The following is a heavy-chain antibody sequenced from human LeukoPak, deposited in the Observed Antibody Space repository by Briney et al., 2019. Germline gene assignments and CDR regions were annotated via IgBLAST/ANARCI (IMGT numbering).Heavy chain of an antibody. Sequence: SGTLSLTCDVYGVSFSGYYWSWIRQPPGKGLEWIGEINQSGSTNYNPSLKSRVTMSADTSKNQFSLNLSSVTAADTAVYYCARVGYSGYDYDQNYFVYWGQGTLVTVSS. CDR1: GVSFSGYY. D-gene: IGHD5-12*01. J-gene: IGHJ4*02. CDR2: INQSGST. V-gene: IGHV4-34*01. CDR3: ARVGYSGYDYDQNYFVY.